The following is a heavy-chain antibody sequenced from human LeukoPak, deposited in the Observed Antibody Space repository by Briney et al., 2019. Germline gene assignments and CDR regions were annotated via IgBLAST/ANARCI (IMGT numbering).Heavy chain of an antibody. CDR2: TGNKASGYTT. CDR3: TRGYSGRPVYAFDI. D-gene: IGHD1-26*01. CDR1: GSTFSDQY. V-gene: IGHV3-72*01. J-gene: IGHJ3*02. Sequence: GGSLRLSCAASGSTFSDQYMDWVRQAPGKGLEWVGRTGNKASGYTTEYAASVKGRFTISRDDSQNSLYLQMNSLKTEDTAVYYCTRGYSGRPVYAFDIWGPGTMVTVSS.